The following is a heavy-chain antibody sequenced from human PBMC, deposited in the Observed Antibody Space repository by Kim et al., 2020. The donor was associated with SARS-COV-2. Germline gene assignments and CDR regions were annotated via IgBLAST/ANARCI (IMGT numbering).Heavy chain of an antibody. J-gene: IGHJ4*02. Sequence: ADSGRGRLTISRDNSKTPLFLQMNSLRADDTAIYYCAKDIWDFSGNDYWGQGTLVTVSS. CDR3: AKDIWDFSGNDY. D-gene: IGHD1-26*01. V-gene: IGHV3-23*01.